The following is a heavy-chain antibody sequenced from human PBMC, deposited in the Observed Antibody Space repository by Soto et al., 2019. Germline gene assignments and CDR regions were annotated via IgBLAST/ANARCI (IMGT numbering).Heavy chain of an antibody. D-gene: IGHD6-19*01. V-gene: IGHV1-69*13. CDR3: AREEGIAVAGTHYFDY. Sequence: GASVKVSCQASGGTFSSYAISWVRQAPGQGLEWMGGIIPIFGTANYAQKFQGRVTITADESTSTAYMELSSLRSEDTAVYYCAREEGIAVAGTHYFDYWGQGTLVTVSS. J-gene: IGHJ4*02. CDR1: GGTFSSYA. CDR2: IIPIFGTA.